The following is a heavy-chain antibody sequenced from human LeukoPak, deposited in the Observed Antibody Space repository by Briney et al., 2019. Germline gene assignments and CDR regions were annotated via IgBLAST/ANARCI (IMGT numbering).Heavy chain of an antibody. CDR3: AKSRSDVVDY. CDR2: ISGRGDST. J-gene: IGHJ4*02. D-gene: IGHD3-3*01. CDR1: GFTFSTYA. V-gene: IGHV3-23*01. Sequence: GGSLRLSCAASGFTFSTYAMSWVRQAPGRGLEWVSAISGRGDSTYYADSVKGRFTISRDNSKNTLYLQMNSLRAEDTAVYYCAKSRSDVVDYWGQGTLVTVSS.